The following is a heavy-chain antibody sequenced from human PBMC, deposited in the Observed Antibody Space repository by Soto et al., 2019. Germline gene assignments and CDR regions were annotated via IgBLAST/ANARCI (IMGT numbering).Heavy chain of an antibody. CDR1: GGSISSSSYY. V-gene: IGHV4-39*01. D-gene: IGHD6-19*01. Sequence: QLQLQESGPGLVKPSETLSLTCTVSGGSISSSSYYWGWIRQPPGKGLEWIGSIYYSGSTYYNPSLKSRVTISVDTSKNQFSLKLSSVTAADTAVYYCARIAVAGTPFDYWGQGTLVTVSS. CDR3: ARIAVAGTPFDY. CDR2: IYYSGST. J-gene: IGHJ4*02.